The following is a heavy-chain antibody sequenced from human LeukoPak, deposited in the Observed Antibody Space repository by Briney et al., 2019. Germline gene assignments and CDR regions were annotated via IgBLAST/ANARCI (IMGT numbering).Heavy chain of an antibody. V-gene: IGHV4-4*07. Sequence: SETLSLTCTVSGGSISSYYWSWIRQPAGKGLEWIGRIYITGSTNYNPSLKSRVTMSLNTSKNQFSLKLTSVTAADTAVYYCARETYNFWSGYPDYWGQGALVTVSS. CDR1: GGSISSYY. J-gene: IGHJ4*02. CDR3: ARETYNFWSGYPDY. D-gene: IGHD3-3*01. CDR2: IYITGST.